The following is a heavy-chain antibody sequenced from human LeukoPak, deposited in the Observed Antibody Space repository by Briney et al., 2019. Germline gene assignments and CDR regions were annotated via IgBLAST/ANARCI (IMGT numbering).Heavy chain of an antibody. Sequence: GGSLRLSCAASGFTFSSYAMSWVRQAPGKGLEWVSAISGSGGGTYYADSVKGRFTISRDNSKNTLYLQTNSLRAEDTAVYYCAKVSGSFLQLLLDYWGQGTLVTVSS. CDR2: ISGSGGGT. J-gene: IGHJ4*02. V-gene: IGHV3-23*01. CDR1: GFTFSSYA. CDR3: AKVSGSFLQLLLDY. D-gene: IGHD1-26*01.